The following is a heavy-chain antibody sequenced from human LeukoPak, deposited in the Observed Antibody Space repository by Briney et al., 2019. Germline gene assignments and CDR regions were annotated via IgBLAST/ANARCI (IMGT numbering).Heavy chain of an antibody. J-gene: IGHJ2*01. V-gene: IGHV3-48*02. D-gene: IGHD5-18*01. CDR1: GFTFTDYS. CDR3: ATVAMEDWYFDL. CDR2: ISSSGSTI. Sequence: GGSLRLSCEVSGFTFTDYSMHWVRQAPGKGLEWVSYISSSGSTIYYADAVKGRFTISRDNAKNSLYLQMSSLRDEDTAVYYCATVAMEDWYFDLWGRGTLVTVSS.